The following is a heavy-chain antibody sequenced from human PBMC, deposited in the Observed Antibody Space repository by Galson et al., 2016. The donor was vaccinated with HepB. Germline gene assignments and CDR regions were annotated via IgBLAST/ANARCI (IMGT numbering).Heavy chain of an antibody. Sequence: SVKVSCKVSGYTLTDLSMHWVRQAPGKGLGWMGGFDPEDGKTIDAQKLQGRVALTTDTSTSTAYMELRSLRSDDTAVYYCARWGTMVRGVMKYHYGMDVWGQGSTVTVS. D-gene: IGHD3-10*01. CDR1: GYTLTDLS. CDR3: ARWGTMVRGVMKYHYGMDV. J-gene: IGHJ6*02. V-gene: IGHV1-24*01. CDR2: FDPEDGKT.